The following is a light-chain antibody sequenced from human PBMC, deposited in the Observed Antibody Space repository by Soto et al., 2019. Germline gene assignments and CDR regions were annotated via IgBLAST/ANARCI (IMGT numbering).Light chain of an antibody. V-gene: IGKV3-20*01. CDR2: ATS. CDR1: QIVSNTY. CDR3: QQYVSSLGVYT. J-gene: IGKJ2*01. Sequence: EIVLTQSPGTLSLSPGEGAALSCRASQIVSNTYLAWYQQKPGQPPRLLIHATSSRATGILDRFSGSGSGTDFTLTISRLEPEDFALYYCQQYVSSLGVYTFGQGTKLEI.